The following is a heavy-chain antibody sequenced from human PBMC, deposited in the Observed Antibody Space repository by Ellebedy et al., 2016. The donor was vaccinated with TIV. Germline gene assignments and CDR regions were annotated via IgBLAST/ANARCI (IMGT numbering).Heavy chain of an antibody. Sequence: GESLKISXKGSGYSFTSYWIGWVRQMPGKGLEWMGIIYPGESDTRYSPSFQGQVTISADKSISTAYLQWSSLKASDTAMYYCARSIVGATSGFDYWGQGTLVTVSS. CDR3: ARSIVGATSGFDY. D-gene: IGHD1-26*01. CDR1: GYSFTSYW. V-gene: IGHV5-51*01. J-gene: IGHJ4*02. CDR2: IYPGESDT.